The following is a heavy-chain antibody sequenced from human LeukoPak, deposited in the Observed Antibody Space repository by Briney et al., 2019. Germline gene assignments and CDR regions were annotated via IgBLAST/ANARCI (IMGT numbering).Heavy chain of an antibody. Sequence: GASVKVSCKASGYTFTSYDINWVRQATGQGLEWMGWMNPNSGNTGYAQKFQGRVTITRNTSISTAYMELSSLRSEDTAVYYCARGSYSYGYYYYYYMDVWGKGTTVTVSS. J-gene: IGHJ6*03. V-gene: IGHV1-8*03. CDR1: GYTFTSYD. D-gene: IGHD5-18*01. CDR3: ARGSYSYGYYYYYYMDV. CDR2: MNPNSGNT.